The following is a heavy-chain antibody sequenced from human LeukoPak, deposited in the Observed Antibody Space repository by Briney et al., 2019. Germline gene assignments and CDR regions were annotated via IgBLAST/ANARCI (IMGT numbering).Heavy chain of an antibody. J-gene: IGHJ3*02. CDR3: ARHQAIAAAASDGFDI. D-gene: IGHD6-13*01. Sequence: SETLSLTCGVHGGSFTGYYWSWIRQPPGKGLEWIGEINHSGSTNYNPSLKSRVTISVDTSKNHFSLKLSSVTAADTAVYYCARHQAIAAAASDGFDIWGQGTMVTVSS. CDR2: INHSGST. V-gene: IGHV4-34*01. CDR1: GGSFTGYY.